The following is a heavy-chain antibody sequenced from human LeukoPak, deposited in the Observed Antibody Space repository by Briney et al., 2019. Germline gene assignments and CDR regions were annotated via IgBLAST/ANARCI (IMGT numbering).Heavy chain of an antibody. Sequence: GGSLRLSCAASGFTVSSNYMSWVRQAPGKGLEWVSVIYSGGSTYYADSVKGRFTISRDNSKNTLYLQMNSLRAEDTAVYYCAREGRGYSYDYWGQGTLVTVSS. V-gene: IGHV3-53*01. J-gene: IGHJ4*02. D-gene: IGHD5-18*01. CDR2: IYSGGST. CDR3: AREGRGYSYDY. CDR1: GFTVSSNY.